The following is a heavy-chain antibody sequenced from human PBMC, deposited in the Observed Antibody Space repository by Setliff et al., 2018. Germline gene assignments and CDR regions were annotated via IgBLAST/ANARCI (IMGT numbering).Heavy chain of an antibody. CDR3: ARDEWELVGLESAFDI. Sequence: ASVKVSCKASGYTFTSYGISWVRQAPGQGLEWMGGIIPIFGTANYAQKLQGRVTMTTDTSTSTAYMELRSLRSDDTAVYYCARDEWELVGLESAFDIWGQGTMVTVSS. CDR1: GYTFTSYG. V-gene: IGHV1-18*01. CDR2: IIPIFGTA. J-gene: IGHJ3*02. D-gene: IGHD1-26*01.